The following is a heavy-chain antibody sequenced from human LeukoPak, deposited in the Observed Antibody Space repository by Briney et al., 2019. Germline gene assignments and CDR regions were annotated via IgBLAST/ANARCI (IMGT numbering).Heavy chain of an antibody. CDR3: ARDRAAPTWFFDL. V-gene: IGHV3-48*02. Sequence: SGGSLRLSCAASGFTFSIYSMNWVRQAPGEGLEWLSYISADSNTIYYADSVKGQFTISRDNAKTSLYLQMNTLRDEDTAVYYCARDRAAPTWFFDLWGRGTLVLVSS. CDR1: GFTFSIYS. D-gene: IGHD2-15*01. CDR2: ISADSNTI. J-gene: IGHJ2*01.